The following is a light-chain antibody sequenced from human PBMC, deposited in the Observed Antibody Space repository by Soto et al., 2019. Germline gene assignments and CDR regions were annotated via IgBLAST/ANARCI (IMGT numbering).Light chain of an antibody. CDR3: QQTYSTSTWT. Sequence: DIQMTQSPSSLSASIGDRITITCRASQTVTNYLNWYQQKPGKAPRVLIYAASNLQRGVPSRFSGSGSGTYFPPTISTLQPEDFATYYCQQTYSTSTWTFGQGTKVEVK. CDR2: AAS. V-gene: IGKV1-39*01. CDR1: QTVTNY. J-gene: IGKJ1*01.